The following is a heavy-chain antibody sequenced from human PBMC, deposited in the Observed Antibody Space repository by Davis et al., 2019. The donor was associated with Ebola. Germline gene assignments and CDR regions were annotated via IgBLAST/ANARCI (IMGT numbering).Heavy chain of an antibody. CDR2: IYPGDSDT. J-gene: IGHJ4*02. CDR3: ARASSIVGATTPLDY. CDR1: GYSFTSYW. V-gene: IGHV5-51*01. Sequence: GESLKISCKGSGYSFTSYWIGWVRQMPGKGLEWMGIIYPGDSDTRYSPSFQGQVTISADKSISTAYLQWSSLKASDTAMYYCARASSIVGATTPLDYWGQGTLVTVSS. D-gene: IGHD1-26*01.